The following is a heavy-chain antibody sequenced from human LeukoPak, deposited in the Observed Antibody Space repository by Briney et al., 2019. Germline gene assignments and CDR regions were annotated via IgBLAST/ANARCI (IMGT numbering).Heavy chain of an antibody. CDR3: AKGATHYYGSGSRAHFDY. CDR2: ISGSGGST. V-gene: IGHV3-23*01. CDR1: GFTFSSYA. Sequence: GGSLRLSCAASGFTFSSYAMSWVRQAPGKGLEWVSAISGSGGSTYYADSVKGRFTISRDNSKNTLYLQMNSLRAEDTAVYYCAKGATHYYGSGSRAHFDYWGQGTLVTVSS. J-gene: IGHJ4*02. D-gene: IGHD3-10*01.